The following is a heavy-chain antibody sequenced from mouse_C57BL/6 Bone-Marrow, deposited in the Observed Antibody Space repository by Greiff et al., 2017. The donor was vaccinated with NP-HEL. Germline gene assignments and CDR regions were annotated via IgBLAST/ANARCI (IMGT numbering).Heavy chain of an antibody. V-gene: IGHV1-64*01. CDR3: ARNSLALFAY. CDR2: IHPNSGST. Sequence: QVQLQQPGAELVKPGASVKLSCKASGYTFTSYWMHWVKQRPGHGLEWIGMIHPNSGSTNYNEKFKSKATLTLDKSSSTAYMQLSSLTSEDSAVYYCARNSLALFAYWGQGTLVTVSA. CDR1: GYTFTSYW. J-gene: IGHJ3*01. D-gene: IGHD6-2*01.